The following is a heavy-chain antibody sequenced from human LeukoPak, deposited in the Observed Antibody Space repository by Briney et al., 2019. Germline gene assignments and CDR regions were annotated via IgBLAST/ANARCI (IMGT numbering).Heavy chain of an antibody. CDR1: GGSISINNYY. J-gene: IGHJ5*02. Sequence: PSETLSLTCTVSGGSISINNYYWGWIRQPPGKGLEWIGTFNPSGNTYYNPSLKSRITISVDTSKNQFSLKLSSVTAADTAVYYCARHRLSGSSWYRGGNWFDPWGQGTLVTVSS. V-gene: IGHV4-39*01. D-gene: IGHD6-13*01. CDR2: FNPSGNT. CDR3: ARHRLSGSSWYRGGNWFDP.